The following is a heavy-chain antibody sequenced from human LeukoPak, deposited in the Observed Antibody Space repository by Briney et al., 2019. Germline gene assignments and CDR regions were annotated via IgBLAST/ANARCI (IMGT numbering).Heavy chain of an antibody. D-gene: IGHD3-16*02. CDR2: ISSSSSTI. Sequence: GGSLRLSCPVAASGFTFSSYSMNWVRQAPGKGLEWVSYISSSSSTIYYADSVKGRFTISRDNAKNSLYLQMNSLRAEDTAVYYCARDRDYDYVWGSYLSWGQGTLVTVSS. J-gene: IGHJ5*02. CDR1: GFTFSSYS. CDR3: ARDRDYDYVWGSYLS. V-gene: IGHV3-48*01.